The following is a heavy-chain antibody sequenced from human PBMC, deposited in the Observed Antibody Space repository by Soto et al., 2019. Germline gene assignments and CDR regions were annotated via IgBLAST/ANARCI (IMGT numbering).Heavy chain of an antibody. CDR1: GYTFTSYY. Sequence: ASVKVSCKASGYTFTSYYMHWVRQAPGQGLEWMGIINPSGGSTSYAQKFQGRVTMTRDTSTSTVYMELSSLRSEDTAVYYCARAADIVLVPAAMWAFDYWGQGTLVTVSS. D-gene: IGHD2-2*01. V-gene: IGHV1-46*01. J-gene: IGHJ4*02. CDR2: INPSGGST. CDR3: ARAADIVLVPAAMWAFDY.